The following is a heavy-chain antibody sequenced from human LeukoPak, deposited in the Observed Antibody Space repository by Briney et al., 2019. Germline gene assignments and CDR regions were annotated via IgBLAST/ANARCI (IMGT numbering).Heavy chain of an antibody. Sequence: GSLRLSCVGSGFSFSTYDMGWVRQTPGKGLEWVSAISTTGGYTENADSVKGRFTISRDNSQNTLFLQMHSLRAEDTAVYYCAKKPATIKFPFDIWGQGTLVTVSP. J-gene: IGHJ4*02. CDR1: GFSFSTYD. CDR3: AKKPATIKFPFDI. CDR2: ISTTGGYT. V-gene: IGHV3-23*01. D-gene: IGHD5-24*01.